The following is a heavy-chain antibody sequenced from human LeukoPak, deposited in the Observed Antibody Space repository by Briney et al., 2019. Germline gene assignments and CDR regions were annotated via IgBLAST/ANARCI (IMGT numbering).Heavy chain of an antibody. Sequence: PSETLSLTCTVSGGSISSYYWSWIRQPAGKGLEWIGRIYTSGSSNYNPSLKSRVTMSVDTSKNQFSLKLSSVTAADTAVYYCARERIAVAGTLSLFYYYYYLDVWGTGTTVTVSS. CDR3: ARERIAVAGTLSLFYYYYYLDV. D-gene: IGHD6-19*01. V-gene: IGHV4-4*07. CDR2: IYTSGSS. CDR1: GGSISSYY. J-gene: IGHJ6*03.